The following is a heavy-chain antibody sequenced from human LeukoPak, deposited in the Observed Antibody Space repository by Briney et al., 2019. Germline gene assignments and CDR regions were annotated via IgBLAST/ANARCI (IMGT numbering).Heavy chain of an antibody. D-gene: IGHD5-18*01. J-gene: IGHJ6*03. Sequence: SETLSLTCTVSGGSISSYYWSWIRQPPGKGLEWIGEINHSGSTNYNPSLKSRVTISVDTSKNQFSLKLSSVTAADTAVYYCARGPAAMVYYYYYYMDVWGKGTTVTVSS. CDR3: ARGPAAMVYYYYYYMDV. CDR1: GGSISSYY. CDR2: INHSGST. V-gene: IGHV4-34*01.